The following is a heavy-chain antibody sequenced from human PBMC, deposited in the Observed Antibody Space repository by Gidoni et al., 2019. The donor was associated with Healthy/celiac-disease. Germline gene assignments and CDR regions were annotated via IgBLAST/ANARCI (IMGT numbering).Heavy chain of an antibody. CDR3: AKDLYYDILTGYNYYYGMDV. CDR2: IRYDGSNK. D-gene: IGHD3-9*01. J-gene: IGHJ6*02. Sequence: QVQLVESGGGVVQPGGSLRLSWAASGFTFSSYGMHWVRQAPGKGLEWVAFIRYDGSNKYYADSVKGRFTISRDNSKNTLYLQMNSLRAEDTAVYYCAKDLYYDILTGYNYYYGMDVWGQGTTVTVSS. CDR1: GFTFSSYG. V-gene: IGHV3-30*02.